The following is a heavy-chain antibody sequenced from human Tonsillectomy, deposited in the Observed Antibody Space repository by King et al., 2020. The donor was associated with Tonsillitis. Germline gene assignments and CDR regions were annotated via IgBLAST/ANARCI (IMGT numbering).Heavy chain of an antibody. J-gene: IGHJ4*02. Sequence: EQLVQSGAEVKKPGESLKISCQVSGYRFTYHWIGWVRQMPGQGLEWMGMIYPCDSDTKYSPSVQGQVTISADTSINTAYLQWSSLKASDTAMYYCARHSVDYWGQGTLVTVSS. CDR3: ARHSVDY. D-gene: IGHD2-8*01. V-gene: IGHV5-51*01. CDR2: IYPCDSDT. CDR1: GYRFTYHW.